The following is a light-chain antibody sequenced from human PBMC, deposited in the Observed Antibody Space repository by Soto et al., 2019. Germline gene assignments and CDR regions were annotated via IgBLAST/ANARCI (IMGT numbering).Light chain of an antibody. Sequence: DIQVTQSPSTLSASIGDRVTITCRASESIRTWLAWYQHKPGKAPKFLIYDASSLESGVPSRFSGSGSGTEFTLTISNLQPDDFATYFCQQYNNYPRTFGQGTKVDIK. CDR3: QQYNNYPRT. V-gene: IGKV1-5*01. CDR1: ESIRTW. J-gene: IGKJ1*01. CDR2: DAS.